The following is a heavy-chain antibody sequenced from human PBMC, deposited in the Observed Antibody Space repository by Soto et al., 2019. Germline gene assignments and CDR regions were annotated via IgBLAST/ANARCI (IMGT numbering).Heavy chain of an antibody. V-gene: IGHV1-69*08. CDR3: AREEIAAAGRAQYV. CDR1: GGTFSSYT. J-gene: IGHJ4*02. CDR2: IIPILGIA. Sequence: QVQLVQSGAEVKKPGSSVKVSCKASGGTFSSYTISWVRQAPGQGLEWMGRIIPILGIANYAQKFQGRVTITADKSTSTAYMELSSLRSEDTAVYYCAREEIAAAGRAQYVWGQGTLVTVSS. D-gene: IGHD6-13*01.